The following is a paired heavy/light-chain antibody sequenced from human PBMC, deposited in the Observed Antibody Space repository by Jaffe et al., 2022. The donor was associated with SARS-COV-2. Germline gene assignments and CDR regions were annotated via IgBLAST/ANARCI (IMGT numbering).Light chain of an antibody. V-gene: IGKV3-15*01. CDR3: QQYLHWPE. CDR2: DAS. Sequence: VMTQSPATLSVSPGERATLSCWASQSVSNYLAWYQQKPGQAPRLLIYDASTRATGTPARFSGSGSGTEFTLTISSLQPEDFAVYYCQQYLHWPEFGQGTKVDIK. J-gene: IGKJ1*01. CDR1: QSVSNY.
Heavy chain of an antibody. Sequence: EVQLLESGGRLSQPGGSLRLSCAASGLSVSTTYMSWVRQAPGKGLKWVSIMYPGGDTYYADFVKGRFAMSRDNSGNTLYLQMNNLRAEDTAVYYCARDGALWCETKAPTCTEALWGQGTMVTVSS. CDR2: MYPGGDT. V-gene: IGHV3-53*01. CDR3: ARDGALWCETKAPTCTEAL. CDR1: GLSVSTTY. J-gene: IGHJ3*01. D-gene: IGHD3-3*01.